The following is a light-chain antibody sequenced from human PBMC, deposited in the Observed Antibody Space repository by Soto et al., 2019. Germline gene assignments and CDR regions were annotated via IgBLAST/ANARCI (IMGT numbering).Light chain of an antibody. Sequence: VLTQSPGLLSFSPGRRATLSCRASERVASNYLAWYQQKPGQAPRLLIYGASSRATGIPDRFSGSGSGTDFTLTISRLEPEDFAVFYCQQYGASPWTFGQGTKVDIK. V-gene: IGKV3-20*01. CDR3: QQYGASPWT. CDR1: ERVASNY. J-gene: IGKJ1*01. CDR2: GAS.